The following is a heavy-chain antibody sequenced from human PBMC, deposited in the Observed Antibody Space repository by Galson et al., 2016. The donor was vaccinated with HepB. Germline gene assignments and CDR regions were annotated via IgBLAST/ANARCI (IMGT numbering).Heavy chain of an antibody. CDR1: GGSLXXXY. V-gene: IGHV4-34*01. Sequence: SETLSLTCGVYGGSLXXXYWXXXRXXXGKXXXWIXXXNRXXRSXXXPSLESRVTMXXXTSKNKIPLTRRSVTAADTCVYYCARDSETLPGTWFDYXGQGIXXTVX. CDR2: XNRXXRS. D-gene: IGHD6-13*01. J-gene: IGHJ4*02. CDR3: ARDSETLPGTWFDY.